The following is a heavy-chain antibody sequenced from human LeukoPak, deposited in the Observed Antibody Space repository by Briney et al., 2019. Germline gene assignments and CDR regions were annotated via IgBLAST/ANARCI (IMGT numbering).Heavy chain of an antibody. D-gene: IGHD1-26*01. Sequence: GASVTVSCKASGGTFISYAISWVRQAPGQGREWMGGIIPIFGTANYAQKFQGRVTITTDESTSTVYMELSSLRSEDTAVYYCARDSGSRLFDYWGQGTLVTVSS. J-gene: IGHJ4*02. CDR1: GGTFISYA. CDR2: IIPIFGTA. V-gene: IGHV1-69*05. CDR3: ARDSGSRLFDY.